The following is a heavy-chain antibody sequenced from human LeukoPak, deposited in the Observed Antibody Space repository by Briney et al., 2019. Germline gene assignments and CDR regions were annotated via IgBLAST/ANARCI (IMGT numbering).Heavy chain of an antibody. CDR3: ARGAFFDY. V-gene: IGHV4-34*11. CDR1: GGSFSGYH. CDR2: VYYSGST. Sequence: SETLSLTCAVYGGSFSGYHWNWIRQPPGKALEWIGYVYYSGSTNYNPSLKSRVTISIDTSRNQFSLNLKSVTAADTAVYFCARGAFFDYWGQGTLVTVSS. J-gene: IGHJ4*02.